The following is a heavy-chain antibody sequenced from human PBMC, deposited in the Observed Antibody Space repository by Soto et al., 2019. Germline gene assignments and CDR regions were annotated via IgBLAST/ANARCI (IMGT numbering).Heavy chain of an antibody. J-gene: IGHJ3*02. Sequence: LRLSCAASGFTFSSYAMSWVRQAPGKGLEWVSAISGSGGSTYYADSVKGRFTISRDNSKNTLYLQMNSLRAEDTAVYYCAKDRNPQDIVVVPAAIPDAFDIWGQGTMVTVSS. CDR3: AKDRNPQDIVVVPAAIPDAFDI. CDR2: ISGSGGST. D-gene: IGHD2-2*01. CDR1: GFTFSSYA. V-gene: IGHV3-23*01.